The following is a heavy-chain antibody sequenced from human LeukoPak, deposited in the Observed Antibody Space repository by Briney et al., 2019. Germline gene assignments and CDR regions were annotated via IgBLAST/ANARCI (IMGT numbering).Heavy chain of an antibody. D-gene: IGHD6-19*01. CDR2: ISSSSSTI. Sequence: GGSLRLSCAASGFTFSSYSMNWVRRAPGKGLEWVSYISSSSSTIYYADSVKGRFTISRDNSKNTLYLQMNSLRAEDTAVYYCARKSSSGWSFYFDYWGQGTLVTVSS. J-gene: IGHJ4*02. V-gene: IGHV3-48*01. CDR3: ARKSSSGWSFYFDY. CDR1: GFTFSSYS.